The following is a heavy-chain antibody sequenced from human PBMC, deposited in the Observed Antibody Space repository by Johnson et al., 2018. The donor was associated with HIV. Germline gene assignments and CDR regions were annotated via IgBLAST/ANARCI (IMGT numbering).Heavy chain of an antibody. CDR1: GFTFDDYG. CDR3: ARGRPWGWELRRDAFDM. Sequence: MQLVESGGGVVRPGGSLRLSCAASGFTFDDYGLSWVRQAPGKGLEWVSGMNWNGGSTGYADSVKGRCAISRDNAKNSLYLQMNSLRAEDTALYYCARGRPWGWELRRDAFDMWGHGTMVTVSS. D-gene: IGHD1-26*01. V-gene: IGHV3-20*04. CDR2: MNWNGGST. J-gene: IGHJ3*02.